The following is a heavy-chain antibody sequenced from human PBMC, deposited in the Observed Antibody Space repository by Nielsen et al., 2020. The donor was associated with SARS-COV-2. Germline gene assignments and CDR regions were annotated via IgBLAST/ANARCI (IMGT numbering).Heavy chain of an antibody. V-gene: IGHV1-8*01. Sequence: WVRQAPGQGLEWMGWMNPNSGNTGYAQKFQGRVTMTRNTSISTAYMELSSLRSEDTAVYYCARASSSSWQYYYYYYGMDVWGQGTTATVSS. CDR2: MNPNSGNT. J-gene: IGHJ6*02. D-gene: IGHD6-13*01. CDR3: ARASSSSWQYYYYYYGMDV.